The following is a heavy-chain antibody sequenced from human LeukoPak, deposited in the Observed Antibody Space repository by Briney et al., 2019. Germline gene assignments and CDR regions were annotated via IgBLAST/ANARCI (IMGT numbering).Heavy chain of an antibody. CDR3: ARDMPFGGY. CDR2: ISNDGSRK. D-gene: IGHD3-16*01. CDR1: GFTFSRHG. Sequence: GGSLRLSCAPSGFTFSRHGMHWVRQAPGKGLEWVAIISNDGSRKYYAHSVKGRFTISRDNAKNSLYLQMNSLRAEDTAVYYCARDMPFGGYWGQGTLVTVSS. J-gene: IGHJ4*02. V-gene: IGHV3-30*03.